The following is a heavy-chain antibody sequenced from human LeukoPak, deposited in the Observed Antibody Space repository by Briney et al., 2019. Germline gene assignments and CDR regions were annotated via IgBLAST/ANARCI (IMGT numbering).Heavy chain of an antibody. CDR2: ISGSGGST. V-gene: IGHV3-23*01. CDR1: GLTFSSYA. CDR3: AKARGYYYGSGAFDY. D-gene: IGHD3-10*01. J-gene: IGHJ4*02. Sequence: PGGSLRLSCAASGLTFSSYAMSWVRQAPGKGLEWVSAISGSGGSTYYADSVKGRFTISRDNSKNTLYLQMNSLRAEDTAVYYCAKARGYYYGSGAFDYWGQGTLVTVSS.